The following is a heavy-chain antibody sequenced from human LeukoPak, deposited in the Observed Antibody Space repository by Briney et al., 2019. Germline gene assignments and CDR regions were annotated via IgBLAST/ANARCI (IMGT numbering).Heavy chain of an antibody. CDR2: IYYSVNT. Sequence: SETLSLTCTVSGGSINNYYWSWIRQPPGRGLEWIGYIYYSVNTNYNPSLKSRVTISADTPRDQFSLKLSSVTAADAAVYYCARHPRLISGSTHAFDIWGQGTMVTVSS. J-gene: IGHJ3*02. CDR3: ARHPRLISGSTHAFDI. D-gene: IGHD1-26*01. V-gene: IGHV4-59*08. CDR1: GGSINNYY.